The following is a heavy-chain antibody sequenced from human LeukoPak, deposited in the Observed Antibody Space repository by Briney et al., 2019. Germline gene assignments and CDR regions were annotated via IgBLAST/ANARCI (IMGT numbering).Heavy chain of an antibody. Sequence: PGGSLRLSCATSGFTFSSYAMSWVRQAPGKGLEWVAVISYDGSNKYYADSVKGRFTISRDNSKNTLYLQMNSLRAEDTAVYYCAKVMRPYSSHAFDIWGQGTMVTVSS. CDR1: GFTFSSYA. CDR3: AKVMRPYSSHAFDI. V-gene: IGHV3-30*18. D-gene: IGHD5-18*01. J-gene: IGHJ3*02. CDR2: ISYDGSNK.